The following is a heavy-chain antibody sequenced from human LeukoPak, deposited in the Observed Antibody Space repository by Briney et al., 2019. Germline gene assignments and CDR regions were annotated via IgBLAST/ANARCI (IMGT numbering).Heavy chain of an antibody. CDR3: TKSTLTYSWFDP. CDR2: VYNDGST. D-gene: IGHD1-1*01. CDR1: GFTVSNNY. Sequence: GGSLRLSCVASGFTVSNNYMSWVRQAPGKGLEWVPVVYNDGSTYYADSVKGSFTISRDNSKNTLYLQMTSLRAEDTAVYYCTKSTLTYSWFDPWGQGTLVTVSS. J-gene: IGHJ5*02. V-gene: IGHV3-66*01.